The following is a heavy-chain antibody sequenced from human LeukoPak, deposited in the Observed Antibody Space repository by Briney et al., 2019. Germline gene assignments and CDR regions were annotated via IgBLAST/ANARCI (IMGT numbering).Heavy chain of an antibody. V-gene: IGHV4-38-2*02. Sequence: GSLRLSCAASGFTFSDHYMDWVRQAPGKGLEWIGSIDYRGNTYYRPSVTSRITMSVDTSYNQFSLKLTSVTAADSAVYYCARDWSLSITMTLMTPPGWFDPWGQGILVTVSS. CDR1: GFTFSDHY. CDR3: ARDWSLSITMTLMTPPGWFDP. J-gene: IGHJ5*02. D-gene: IGHD3-22*01. CDR2: IDYRGNT.